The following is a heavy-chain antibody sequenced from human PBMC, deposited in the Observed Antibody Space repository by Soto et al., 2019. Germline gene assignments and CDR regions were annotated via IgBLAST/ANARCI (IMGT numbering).Heavy chain of an antibody. Sequence: QVQLQESGPGLVKPSQTLSLTCTVSGGSISSGGYYWSWIRQHPGKGLEWIGYIDYSGSTYYNPPLTSRVTISVDTSKNQFSLKLSSVTAADTAVYYCAKTGPGSYLSLDYWGQGTLVTVSS. D-gene: IGHD1-26*01. J-gene: IGHJ4*02. CDR3: AKTGPGSYLSLDY. CDR1: GGSISSGGYY. CDR2: IDYSGST. V-gene: IGHV4-31*03.